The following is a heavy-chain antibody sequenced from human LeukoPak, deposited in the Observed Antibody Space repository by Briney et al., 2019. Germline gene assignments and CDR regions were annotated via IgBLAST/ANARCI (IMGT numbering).Heavy chain of an antibody. V-gene: IGHV3-7*03. CDR2: IKPDGSAK. D-gene: IGHD3-22*01. CDR3: AKDMPLWYYDSSGYLFRGSFDY. Sequence: PGGTLRLSCAASGFTFSNYWMSWVRQAPGKGLEWVAKIKPDGSAKYYVDSVKGRFTISRDNAKNSLYLQMNSLRAEDTALYYCAKDMPLWYYDSSGYLFRGSFDYWGQGTLVTASS. J-gene: IGHJ4*02. CDR1: GFTFSNYW.